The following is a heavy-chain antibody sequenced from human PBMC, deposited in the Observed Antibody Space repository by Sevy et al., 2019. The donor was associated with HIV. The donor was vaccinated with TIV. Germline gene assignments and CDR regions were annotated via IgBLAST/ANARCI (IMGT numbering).Heavy chain of an antibody. J-gene: IGHJ4*02. CDR2: IKPDGSEK. V-gene: IGHV3-7*01. D-gene: IGHD2-8*01. Sequence: GESLKISCTASGFTFSMYWMSWVRQAPGKGLEWVGNIKPDGSEKYYVDSVKGRFTISRDNAKNTLFLQMDSLRAEDTAVYYCARDPRMYGDYLLAYFDYWGQGTLVTVSS. CDR1: GFTFSMYW. CDR3: ARDPRMYGDYLLAYFDY.